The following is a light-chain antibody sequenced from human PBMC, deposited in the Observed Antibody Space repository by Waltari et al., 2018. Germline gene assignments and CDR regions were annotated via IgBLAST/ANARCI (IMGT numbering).Light chain of an antibody. J-gene: IGKJ1*01. Sequence: EIVLTQSPGTLSLSPGERATLSCRASQSVGRTLAGYQQKPGQAPSLRRYGASSRATGTPDRFSGSGSGTDFSLTISRLEPEDFAVYYCQHYVRLPATFGQGTKVEIK. CDR3: QHYVRLPAT. CDR1: QSVGRT. V-gene: IGKV3-20*01. CDR2: GAS.